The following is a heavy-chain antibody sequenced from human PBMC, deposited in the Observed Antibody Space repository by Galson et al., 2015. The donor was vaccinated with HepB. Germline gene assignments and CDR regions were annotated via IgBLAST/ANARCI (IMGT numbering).Heavy chain of an antibody. Sequence: SVKVSCKASGGTFSSYAISWVRQAPGQGLEWMGGIIPIFGTANYAQEFQGRVTITADKSTSTAYMELSSLRSEDTAVYYCAREHRLRGYYDSSGPLYYFDYWGQGTLVTVSS. D-gene: IGHD3-22*01. CDR2: IIPIFGTA. CDR1: GGTFSSYA. J-gene: IGHJ4*02. CDR3: AREHRLRGYYDSSGPLYYFDY. V-gene: IGHV1-69*06.